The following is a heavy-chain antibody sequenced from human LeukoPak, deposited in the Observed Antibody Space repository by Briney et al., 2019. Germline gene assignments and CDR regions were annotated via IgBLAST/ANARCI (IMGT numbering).Heavy chain of an antibody. J-gene: IGHJ4*02. V-gene: IGHV1-58*01. CDR3: AAGKNYYDSSGYSRYFDY. D-gene: IGHD3-22*01. Sequence: GTSVKVSCKASGFTFTSSAVQWVRQARGQRLEWIGWIVVGSGNTNYAQKFQERVTITRDMSTSTAYMELSSLRSEDTAVYYRAAGKNYYDSSGYSRYFDYWGQGTLVTVSS. CDR2: IVVGSGNT. CDR1: GFTFTSSA.